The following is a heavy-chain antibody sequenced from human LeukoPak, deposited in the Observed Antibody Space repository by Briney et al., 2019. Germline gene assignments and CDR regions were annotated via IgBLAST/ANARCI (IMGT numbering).Heavy chain of an antibody. CDR1: GGSISSSSYY. J-gene: IGHJ4*02. CDR2: IYYSGST. Sequence: SETLSLTCTVSGGSISSSSYYWGWIRQPPGKGLEWIGSIYYSGSTYYNPSLKSRVTISVDTSKNQFSLKLSSVTAADTAVYYCARDVDGAVDYWGQGTLVTVSS. D-gene: IGHD4-17*01. CDR3: ARDVDGAVDY. V-gene: IGHV4-39*07.